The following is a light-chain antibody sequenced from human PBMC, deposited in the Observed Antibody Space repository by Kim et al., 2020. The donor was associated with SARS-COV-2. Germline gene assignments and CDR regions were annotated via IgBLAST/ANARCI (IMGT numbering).Light chain of an antibody. CDR3: QAWDRSTVV. CDR2: HHN. Sequence: VSPEQPASITCSGDTLGDKYPSWYQQKPGQSPVLVIYHHNKRPSGIPERFSGSNSGNTATLTISGTQALDEADYYCQAWDRSTVVFGGGTKLTVL. J-gene: IGLJ2*01. CDR1: TLGDKY. V-gene: IGLV3-1*01.